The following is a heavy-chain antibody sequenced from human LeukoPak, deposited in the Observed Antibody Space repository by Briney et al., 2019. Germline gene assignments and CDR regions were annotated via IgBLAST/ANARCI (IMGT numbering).Heavy chain of an antibody. CDR1: GGSISSYY. D-gene: IGHD5-12*01. J-gene: IGHJ3*02. CDR2: IYYSGST. Sequence: SETLSLTCTVSGGSISSYYWSWIRQPPGKGLEWIGYIYYSGSTNYNPSLKSRVTISVDTSKNQFSLKLSSVTAADTAVYYCARGRGGYTFGRAFDIWGQGTMVTVSS. CDR3: ARGRGGYTFGRAFDI. V-gene: IGHV4-59*12.